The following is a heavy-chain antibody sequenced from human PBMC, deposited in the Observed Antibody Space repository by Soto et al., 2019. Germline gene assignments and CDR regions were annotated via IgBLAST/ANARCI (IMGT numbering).Heavy chain of an antibody. Sequence: QVQLQESGPGLVKPSETLSLTCTVSGGSVSSGSYYWSWIRQPPGKGLEWIGYIYYSGSTNYNPSLNSRVTISVDTSKNQFSLKLSSVTAADTAVYYCARAVVPAAIFDYWGQGTLVTVSS. CDR2: IYYSGST. V-gene: IGHV4-61*01. D-gene: IGHD2-2*01. CDR1: GGSVSSGSYY. CDR3: ARAVVPAAIFDY. J-gene: IGHJ4*02.